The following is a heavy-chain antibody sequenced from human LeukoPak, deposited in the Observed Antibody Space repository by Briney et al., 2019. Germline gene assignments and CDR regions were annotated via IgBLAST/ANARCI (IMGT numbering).Heavy chain of an antibody. CDR3: ARAIYDSSGFYQDYAFDI. CDR1: NYSITSHY. D-gene: IGHD3-22*01. CDR2: LYYTGST. J-gene: IGHJ3*02. Sequence: PSETLSLTCSVSNYSITSHYWAWIRQPPGKGLEWIGSLYYTGSTNYSPSLKSRVTISGDTSKNQFSLKLNSVTAADTAVYYCARAIYDSSGFYQDYAFDIWGQGTMVTVSS. V-gene: IGHV4-39*01.